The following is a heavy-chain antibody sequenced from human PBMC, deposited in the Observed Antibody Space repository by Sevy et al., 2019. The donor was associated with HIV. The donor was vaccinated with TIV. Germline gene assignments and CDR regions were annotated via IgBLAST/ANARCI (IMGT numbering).Heavy chain of an antibody. CDR3: AAQWDTAMVYYYYYGMDV. Sequence: GGSLRLSCAASGFTFSDYYMSWIRQAPGKGLEWVSYISSSGSTIYYAASVKGRFTISRDNAKNSMYLQLNSMRAEDTAVYYCAAQWDTAMVYYYYYGMDVWGQGTTVTVSS. J-gene: IGHJ6*02. CDR2: ISSSGSTI. D-gene: IGHD5-18*01. CDR1: GFTFSDYY. V-gene: IGHV3-11*01.